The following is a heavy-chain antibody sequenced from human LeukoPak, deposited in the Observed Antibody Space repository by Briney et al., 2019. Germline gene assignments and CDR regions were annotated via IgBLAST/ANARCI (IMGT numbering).Heavy chain of an antibody. CDR1: GFPFGSYW. J-gene: IGHJ4*02. D-gene: IGHD2-2*01. Sequence: GGSLRLSCAASGFPFGSYWMHWVRQAPGKGLVWVSRINSDGSSTSYADSVKGRFTISRDNAKNTLYLQMNSLRAEDTAVYYCASDPYCSSTSCRDYWGQGTLVTVSS. CDR2: INSDGSST. CDR3: ASDPYCSSTSCRDY. V-gene: IGHV3-74*01.